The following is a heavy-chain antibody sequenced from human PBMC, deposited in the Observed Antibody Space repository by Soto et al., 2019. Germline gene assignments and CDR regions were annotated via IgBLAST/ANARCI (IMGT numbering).Heavy chain of an antibody. D-gene: IGHD3-10*01. V-gene: IGHV1-3*04. CDR2: INTGNGNT. CDR3: ARARATGFGSVVRRNWLDP. CDR1: GYIFTTSA. J-gene: IGHJ5*02. Sequence: QIQLVQSGAEVKKPGASVRVSCMTSGYIFTTSAMHWVRLAPGQRLEWLGWINTGNGNTQYSQNFQGRVTITRDTSAKTAYREPSSLRSDATAVYYCARARATGFGSVVRRNWLDPWGQGTLVPVSS.